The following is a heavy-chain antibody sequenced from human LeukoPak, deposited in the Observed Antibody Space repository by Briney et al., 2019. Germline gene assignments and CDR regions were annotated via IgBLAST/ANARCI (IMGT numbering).Heavy chain of an antibody. CDR3: ARDPLYGDYANWFDP. J-gene: IGHJ5*02. Sequence: PGGSLRLSCAASGFTFSSYSMNWVRQAPGKGLEWVSSISSSSSYIYYADSVKGRFTISRDNAKNSLYLQMNSLRAEDTAVYYCARDPLYGDYANWFDPWGQGTLVTVSS. D-gene: IGHD4-17*01. V-gene: IGHV3-21*01. CDR2: ISSSSSYI. CDR1: GFTFSSYS.